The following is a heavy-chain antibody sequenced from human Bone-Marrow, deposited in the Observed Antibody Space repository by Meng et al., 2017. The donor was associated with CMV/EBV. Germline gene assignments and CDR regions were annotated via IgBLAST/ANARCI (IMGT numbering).Heavy chain of an antibody. CDR2: ISSSSSYI. D-gene: IGHD3-10*01. CDR3: ARDPPQKLGGMDV. CDR1: GFTFSSYS. Sequence: GGSLRLSCAASGFTFSSYSMNWVRQAPGKGLEWVSSISSSSSYIYYADSVKGRFTISRDNAKSSLYLQMNSLRAEDTAVYYWARDPPQKLGGMDVWGQGTTVTVSS. J-gene: IGHJ6*02. V-gene: IGHV3-21*01.